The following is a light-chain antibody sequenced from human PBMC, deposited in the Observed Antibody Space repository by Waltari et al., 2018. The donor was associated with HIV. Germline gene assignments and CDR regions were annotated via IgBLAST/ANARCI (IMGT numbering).Light chain of an antibody. CDR2: SVS. CDR3: QQLQTYPLS. Sequence: IQLTQSPSFLSASVGERLTITCRANQGVGRYLAWYQQKPGKAPNLLIYSVSVLQTGVPSRFSGSGSRTEFTLTISDLHPEDFATYYCQQLQTYPLSFRGGTKVEIK. V-gene: IGKV1-9*01. CDR1: QGVGRY. J-gene: IGKJ4*01.